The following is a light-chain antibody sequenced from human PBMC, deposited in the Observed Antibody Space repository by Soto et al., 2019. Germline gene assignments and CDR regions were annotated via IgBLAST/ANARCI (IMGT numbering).Light chain of an antibody. J-gene: IGKJ5*01. CDR2: AAS. Sequence: DIQMTQSPSSVSASVGDRVTITCRASQDISSWLAWYQQKPGKAPKIMIYAASSLQGGVPSRFSGSGSGTEFPLTISSLQPEDFAAYDCQQVSSFPPTFGQGTRLDIK. CDR3: QQVSSFPPT. CDR1: QDISSW. V-gene: IGKV1-12*01.